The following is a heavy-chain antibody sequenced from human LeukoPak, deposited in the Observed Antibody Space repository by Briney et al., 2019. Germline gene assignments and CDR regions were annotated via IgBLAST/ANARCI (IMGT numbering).Heavy chain of an antibody. D-gene: IGHD2-15*01. CDR1: MGSIRVIY. CDR2: ISISRST. Sequence: PPESLSLNCILSMGSIRVIYWCWGWQPPQKRRGWVGYISISRSTNHTPSPQSRVTLSVDTSKNQFSLKLSSVTAADTAVYFCARDQYCSGGSCSKGVPFDIWGQGTMVTVS. V-gene: IGHV4-59*01. CDR3: ARDQYCSGGSCSKGVPFDI. J-gene: IGHJ3*02.